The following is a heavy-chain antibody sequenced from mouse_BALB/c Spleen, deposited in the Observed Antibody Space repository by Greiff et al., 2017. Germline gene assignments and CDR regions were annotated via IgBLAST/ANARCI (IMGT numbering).Heavy chain of an antibody. CDR3: ARDHGATATFAY. CDR2: ISDGGSYT. CDR1: GFTFSDYY. V-gene: IGHV5-4*02. Sequence: EVKLVESGGGLVKPGGSLKLSCAASGFTFSDYYMYWVRQTPEKRLEWVATISDGGSYTYYPDSVKGRFTISRDNAKNNLYLQMSSLKSEDTAMYYCARDHGATATFAYWGQGTLVTVSA. J-gene: IGHJ3*01. D-gene: IGHD1-2*01.